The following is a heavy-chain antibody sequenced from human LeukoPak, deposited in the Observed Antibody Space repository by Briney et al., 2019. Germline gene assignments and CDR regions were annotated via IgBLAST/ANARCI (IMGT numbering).Heavy chain of an antibody. CDR3: ARGPSSSSRTDY. J-gene: IGHJ4*02. CDR1: GGSFSSFC. V-gene: IGHV4-34*01. CDR2: INHSGST. D-gene: IGHD6-6*01. Sequence: SETLSLTCTVYGGSFSSFCWSWIRQPPGKGLEWIGEINHSGSTNYNPSLKSRVTISIDTSKSQFSLKLNSVTAADTAVYYCARGPSSSSRTDYWGQGTLVTVSS.